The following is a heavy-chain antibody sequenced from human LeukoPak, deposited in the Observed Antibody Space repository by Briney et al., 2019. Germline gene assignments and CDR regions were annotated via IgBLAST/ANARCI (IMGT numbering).Heavy chain of an antibody. CDR1: GFTFSSYA. CDR3: ARDWLPAAAGNLDY. CDR2: ISYDGSNK. J-gene: IGHJ4*02. D-gene: IGHD6-13*01. V-gene: IGHV3-30-3*01. Sequence: PGRSLRLSCAASGFTFSSYAMHWVRQAPGKGLEWVAVISYDGSNKYYADSVKGRFTISRDNSKNTLYLQMNSLRAEDTAVYYCARDWLPAAAGNLDYWGQGTLVTVSS.